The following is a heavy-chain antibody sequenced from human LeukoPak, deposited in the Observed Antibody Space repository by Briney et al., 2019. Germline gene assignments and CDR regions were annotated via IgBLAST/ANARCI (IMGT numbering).Heavy chain of an antibody. V-gene: IGHV4-34*01. CDR2: INHSGST. J-gene: IGHJ6*03. Sequence: PSETLSLTCTVYDGSFLGYYWSWIRQPPGKGLEWIGEINHSGSTNYNSSLKSRVTISADTSKNQFSLKLSSVTAADTAIYYCARDFSSSSTVYYYYYMDVWGKGTTVTVSS. CDR3: ARDFSSSSTVYYYYYMDV. D-gene: IGHD6-6*01. CDR1: DGSFLGYY.